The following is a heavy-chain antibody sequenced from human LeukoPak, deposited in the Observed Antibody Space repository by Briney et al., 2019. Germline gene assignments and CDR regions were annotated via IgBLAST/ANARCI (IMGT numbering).Heavy chain of an antibody. CDR3: ARGPGLAMGKGYFDY. CDR1: GFTFSNYA. V-gene: IGHV3-30-3*01. Sequence: PRRSLRLSCAASGFTFSNYAVHWVRQAPGKGLEWVAATSHNEGNKYYADSVKGRFTISRDNSKNTLYLEVNSLRTDDTAVYYCARGPGLAMGKGYFDYWGQGTLVTVSS. D-gene: IGHD5-18*01. J-gene: IGHJ4*02. CDR2: TSHNEGNK.